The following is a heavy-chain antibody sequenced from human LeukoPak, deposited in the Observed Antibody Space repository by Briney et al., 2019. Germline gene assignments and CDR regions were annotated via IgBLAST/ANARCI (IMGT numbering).Heavy chain of an antibody. CDR1: GYTFTVYN. J-gene: IGHJ6*02. CDR3: ARDRWITMVRGVEYYYYGMDV. V-gene: IGHV1-2*02. D-gene: IGHD3-10*01. CDR2: INPNSGGT. Sequence: GASVKVSCKASGYTFTVYNMHWVRQAPGQGLEWMGWINPNSGGTNYAQKFQGRVTMTRDTSISTAYMELSRLRSDDTAVYYCARDRWITMVRGVEYYYYGMDVWGQGTTVTVSS.